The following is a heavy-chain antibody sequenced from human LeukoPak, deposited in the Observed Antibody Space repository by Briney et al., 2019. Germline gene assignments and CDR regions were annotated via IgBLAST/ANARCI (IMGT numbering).Heavy chain of an antibody. J-gene: IGHJ4*02. V-gene: IGHV5-51*01. Sequence: GESLKISCKGSGYRFTSQWIGWVRQMPGKGLEWMGIIYPDDSDTRYSPSFQGQVTISADKSINTAYLQWSSLKASDTAMYYCARHPSYTSGWPLDYWGQGTLVTVSS. CDR3: ARHPSYTSGWPLDY. CDR2: IYPDDSDT. CDR1: GYRFTSQW. D-gene: IGHD6-19*01.